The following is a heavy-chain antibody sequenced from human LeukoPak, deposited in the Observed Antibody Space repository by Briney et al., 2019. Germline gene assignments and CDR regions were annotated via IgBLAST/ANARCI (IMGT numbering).Heavy chain of an antibody. Sequence: PGGSLRLSCTASGFTFGDYAMSWFRQAPGKGLEWVGFIRSKAYGGTTEYAASVKGRFTISRDDSKSIAYLQMNSLKTEDTAVYYCTRLFFGYSSSWYFDYWGQGTLVTVSS. CDR1: GFTFGDYA. D-gene: IGHD6-13*01. V-gene: IGHV3-49*03. CDR2: IRSKAYGGTT. CDR3: TRLFFGYSSSWYFDY. J-gene: IGHJ4*02.